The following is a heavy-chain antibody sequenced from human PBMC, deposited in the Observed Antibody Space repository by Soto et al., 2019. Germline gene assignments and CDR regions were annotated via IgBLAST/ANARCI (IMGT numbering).Heavy chain of an antibody. CDR1: GFSFSDYY. D-gene: IGHD6-19*01. Sequence: QVQLVESGGGLVQTRGSLRLSCVASGFSFSDYYMSWVRQAPGKGLEWIAYISGTSSNIYYGDSVKGRFTISRDNAENSVFLQMNNLRAEDTARYYCAKMTSSGWYDPVFHWGQGTLVTVSS. CDR3: AKMTSSGWYDPVFH. J-gene: IGHJ4*02. V-gene: IGHV3-11*01. CDR2: ISGTSSNI.